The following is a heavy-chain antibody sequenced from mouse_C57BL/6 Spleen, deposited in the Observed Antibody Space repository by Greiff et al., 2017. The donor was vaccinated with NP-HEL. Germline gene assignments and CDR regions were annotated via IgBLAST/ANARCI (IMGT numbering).Heavy chain of an antibody. CDR3: VRGGIDYGYVDGFAY. CDR1: GFSFNTYA. V-gene: IGHV10-1*01. Sequence: EVKLVESGGGLVQPKGSLKLSCAASGFSFNTYAMNWVRQAPGKGLEWVARIRSKSNNYATYYADSVKDRFTISRDDSESMLYLQMNNLKTEDTAMYYCVRGGIDYGYVDGFAYWGQGTLVTVSA. J-gene: IGHJ3*01. CDR2: IRSKSNNYAT. D-gene: IGHD2-2*01.